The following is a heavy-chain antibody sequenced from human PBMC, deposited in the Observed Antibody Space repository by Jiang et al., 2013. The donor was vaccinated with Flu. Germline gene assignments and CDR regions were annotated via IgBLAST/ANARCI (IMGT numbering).Heavy chain of an antibody. CDR3: ARVEGVTVTRRGAFDI. V-gene: IGHV4-31*02. CDR2: IYYSGST. CDR1: SISSGGYY. Sequence: SISSGGYYWSWIRQHPGKGLEWIGYIYYSGSTYYNPSLKSRVTISVDTSKNQXSLKLSSVTAADTAVYYCARVEGVTVTRRGAFDIWGQGTMVTVSS. J-gene: IGHJ3*02. D-gene: IGHD4-17*01.